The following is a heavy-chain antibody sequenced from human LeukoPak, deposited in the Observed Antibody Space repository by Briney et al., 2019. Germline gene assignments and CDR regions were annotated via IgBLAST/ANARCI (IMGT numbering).Heavy chain of an antibody. CDR1: GGTFSTSA. D-gene: IGHD3-22*01. V-gene: IGHV1-69*01. CDR2: IIPIFGTG. Sequence: SVKVSCKTSGGTFSTSAISWVRRAPGQGLEWMGGIIPIFGTGNYAQKFQGRVTITADELTSTAYMELSSLTSEDTAVYYCARGLGDSSGYYFSDNWGQGTLVTVSS. CDR3: ARGLGDSSGYYFSDN. J-gene: IGHJ4*02.